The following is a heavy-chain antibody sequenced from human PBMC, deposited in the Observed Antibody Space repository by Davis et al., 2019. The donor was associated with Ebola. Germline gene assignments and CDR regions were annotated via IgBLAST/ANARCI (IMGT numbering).Heavy chain of an antibody. J-gene: IGHJ4*02. V-gene: IGHV4-59*08. CDR1: GGSISSYY. CDR2: IYYSGST. D-gene: IGHD6-13*01. CDR3: ARQRVIEAGTGFDY. Sequence: MPGGSLRLSCTVSGGSISSYYWSWIRQPPGKGLEWIGYIYYSGSTNYNPSLKSRVTISVDTSMNQFSLLLNSVTAADTAVYYCARQRVIEAGTGFDYWGQGTLVTVSS.